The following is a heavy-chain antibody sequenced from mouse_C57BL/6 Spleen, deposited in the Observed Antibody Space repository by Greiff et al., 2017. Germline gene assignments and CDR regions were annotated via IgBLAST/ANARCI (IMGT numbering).Heavy chain of an antibody. J-gene: IGHJ4*01. D-gene: IGHD2-2*01. CDR2: IYPSDSET. Sequence: QVQLQQPGAELVRPGSSVKLSCKASGYTFTSYWMDWVKQRPGQGLEWIGNIYPSDSETHYNQKFKDKATVTVDKSSSTAYMQLSSMTSADSAVYYCAREWLGAMDYWGQGTSVTVSS. V-gene: IGHV1-61*01. CDR1: GYTFTSYW. CDR3: AREWLGAMDY.